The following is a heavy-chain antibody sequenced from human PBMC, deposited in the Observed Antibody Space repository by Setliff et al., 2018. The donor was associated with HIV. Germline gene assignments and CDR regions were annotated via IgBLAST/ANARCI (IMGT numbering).Heavy chain of an antibody. CDR2: IYYSGST. Sequence: KPSETLSLTCTVSGGSISSSSYYWGWIRQPPGKGLEWIGSIYYSGSTYYNPSLKSRVTISVDTSKNQFSLELSSVTAADTAVYYCARRYQSVDAVDYWGQGTLVTVS. J-gene: IGHJ4*02. V-gene: IGHV4-39*01. D-gene: IGHD2-2*01. CDR3: ARRYQSVDAVDY. CDR1: GGSISSSSYY.